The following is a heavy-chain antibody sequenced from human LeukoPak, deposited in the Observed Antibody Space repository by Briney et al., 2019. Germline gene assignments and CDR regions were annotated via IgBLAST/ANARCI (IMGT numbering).Heavy chain of an antibody. CDR1: GGSMSNYY. CDR3: ARDTPGLRY. Sequence: SETLSLTCTVSGGSMSNYYWNWIRQPPGKGLEWIGYVYYSGTTNYNPSLKSRVSMSVDTSKNQFSLKLSSVTAADTAVYYCARDTPGLRYWGQGTLVTVSS. J-gene: IGHJ4*02. V-gene: IGHV4-59*13. D-gene: IGHD7-27*01. CDR2: VYYSGTT.